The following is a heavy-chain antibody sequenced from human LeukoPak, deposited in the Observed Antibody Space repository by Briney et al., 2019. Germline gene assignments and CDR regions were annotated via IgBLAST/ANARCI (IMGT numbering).Heavy chain of an antibody. CDR3: AKDFAAYGDYCFDY. V-gene: IGHV3-43*02. D-gene: IGHD4-17*01. J-gene: IGHJ4*02. CDR2: ISGGGGST. CDR1: GLTFDDYA. Sequence: GGSLRLSCAASGLTFDDYAMHWVRQAPGKGLEWVSLISGGGGSTYYADSVKGRFTISRDNSKNSLYLQMNSLRTEDTALYYCAKDFAAYGDYCFDYWGQGTLVTVSS.